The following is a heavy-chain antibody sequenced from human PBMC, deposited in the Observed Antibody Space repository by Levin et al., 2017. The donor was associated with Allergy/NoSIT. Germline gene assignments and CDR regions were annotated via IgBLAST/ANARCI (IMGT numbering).Heavy chain of an antibody. Sequence: SQTLSLTCTVSGGSISSYYWSWIRQPAGKGLEWIGRIYTSGSTNYNPSLKSRVTMSVDTSKNQFSLKLSSVTAADTAVYYCARDGSGSYYHMELYYYYGMDVWGQGTTVTVSS. D-gene: IGHD3-10*01. CDR3: ARDGSGSYYHMELYYYYGMDV. CDR2: IYTSGST. V-gene: IGHV4-4*07. CDR1: GGSISSYY. J-gene: IGHJ6*02.